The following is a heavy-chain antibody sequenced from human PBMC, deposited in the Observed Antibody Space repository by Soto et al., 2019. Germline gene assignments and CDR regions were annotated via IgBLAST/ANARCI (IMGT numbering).Heavy chain of an antibody. V-gene: IGHV3-30-3*01. CDR1: GFTFSSYA. J-gene: IGHJ6*02. D-gene: IGHD6-19*01. Sequence: TGGSLRLSCAASGFTFSSYAMHWVRQAPGKGLEWVAVISYDGSNKYYADSVKGRFTISRDNSKNTLYLQMNSLRAEDTAVYYCAREDSSGWELYYYYGMDVWGQGTTVTVSS. CDR2: ISYDGSNK. CDR3: AREDSSGWELYYYYGMDV.